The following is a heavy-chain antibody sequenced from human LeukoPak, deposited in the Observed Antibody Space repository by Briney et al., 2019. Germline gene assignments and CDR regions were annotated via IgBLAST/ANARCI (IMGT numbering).Heavy chain of an antibody. V-gene: IGHV3-11*06. CDR2: ISSSSSYT. J-gene: IGHJ6*02. Sequence: GSLRLSCAASGFTFSDYYMSWIRQAPGKGLEWVSYISSSSSYTNYADSVKGRFTISRDNAKNSLYLQMNSLRAEDTAVYYCARGVSGDYYGMDVWGQGTTVTVSS. CDR1: GFTFSDYY. CDR3: ARGVSGDYYGMDV.